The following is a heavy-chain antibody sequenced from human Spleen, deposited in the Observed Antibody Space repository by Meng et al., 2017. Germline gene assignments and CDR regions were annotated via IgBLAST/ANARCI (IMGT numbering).Heavy chain of an antibody. Sequence: SETLSLTCAVSGYSLNSNYFWGWIRQAPGKGLEWIGSIYYSGSTYYNPSLKSRVTISVDTSKNQFSLKLSSVTAADTAVYYCARGEHYYDSSGYFDYWGQGTLVTVSS. CDR3: ARGEHYYDSSGYFDY. D-gene: IGHD3-22*01. J-gene: IGHJ4*02. CDR2: IYYSGST. CDR1: GYSLNSNYF. V-gene: IGHV4-38-2*01.